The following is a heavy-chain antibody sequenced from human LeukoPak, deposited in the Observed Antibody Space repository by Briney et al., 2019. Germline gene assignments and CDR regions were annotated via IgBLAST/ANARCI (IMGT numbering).Heavy chain of an antibody. V-gene: IGHV4-39*01. CDR1: GCSISSSSYY. CDR2: IHYSGST. CDR3: ARVSSSGWYGALFDY. Sequence: SETLSLTCTVSGCSISSSSYYWGWIRQPPGKGLEWIGSIHYSGSTYYNPSLKSRVTISVDTSKNQFSLKLSSVTAADTAVYYCARVSSSGWYGALFDYWGQGTLVTVSS. J-gene: IGHJ4*02. D-gene: IGHD6-19*01.